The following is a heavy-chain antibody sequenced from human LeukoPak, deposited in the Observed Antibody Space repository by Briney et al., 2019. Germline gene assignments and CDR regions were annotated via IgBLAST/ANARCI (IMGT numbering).Heavy chain of an antibody. V-gene: IGHV3-23*01. CDR2: ISGGGGST. Sequence: GGSLRLSCAASGFTFSSYAMSWVRQAPGKGLEWVSAISGGGGSTYYTDSVKGRFTISRDNSKNTLYLQMNSLRAEDTAVYYCAKDGLRYSSSSLYFDYWGQGTLVTVSS. J-gene: IGHJ4*02. D-gene: IGHD6-6*01. CDR3: AKDGLRYSSSSLYFDY. CDR1: GFTFSSYA.